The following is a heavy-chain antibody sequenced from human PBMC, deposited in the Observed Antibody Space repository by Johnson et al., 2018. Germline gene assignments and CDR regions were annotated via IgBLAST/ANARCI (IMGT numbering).Heavy chain of an antibody. D-gene: IGHD2-2*01. CDR1: GGSFSGYY. CDR3: ARGISTSYYYYMDV. Sequence: QVQLQQGGAGLLKPSETLSLTCAVYGGSFSGYYWSWIRQPPGKGLEWIGEINHSGSTNYNPSLKSRVTISVDTSKNQFSLKLSSVTAADTAVYYCARGISTSYYYYMDVWGKGTTVTVSS. CDR2: INHSGST. V-gene: IGHV4-34*01. J-gene: IGHJ6*03.